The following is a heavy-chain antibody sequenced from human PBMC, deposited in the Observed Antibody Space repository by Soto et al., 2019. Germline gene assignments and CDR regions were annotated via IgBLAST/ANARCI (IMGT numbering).Heavy chain of an antibody. D-gene: IGHD2-15*01. J-gene: IGHJ3*02. CDR2: IRDGGEST. V-gene: IGHV3-23*01. Sequence: EVQLLESGGGLVQPGESLRLSCAFSGFSFGNYMMTWVRHAPGKGLEWVSTIRDGGESTYYADSVKGRFTISRDNSKNPLYLQMDSLGVEDTAVYYCAPHVHCSGGSCHYDAFDIRGQGTMVTVSS. CDR3: APHVHCSGGSCHYDAFDI. CDR1: GFSFGNYM.